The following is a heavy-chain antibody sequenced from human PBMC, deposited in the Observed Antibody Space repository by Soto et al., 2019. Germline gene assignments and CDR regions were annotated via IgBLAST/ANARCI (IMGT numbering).Heavy chain of an antibody. V-gene: IGHV3-23*01. CDR3: AKIRDHCTTNRCYTLTYLAS. CDR2: ISGGGSAT. Sequence: PGGSLRLSCAASGFTFSSYAMNWVRQAPGKGLEWVSGISGGGSATYYADSVKGRFTISRDNSKNTLYLQMNSLRAEDTAAYYCAKIRDHCTTNRCYTLTYLASWGQGTLVTVSS. CDR1: GFTFSSYA. J-gene: IGHJ5*01. D-gene: IGHD2-2*02.